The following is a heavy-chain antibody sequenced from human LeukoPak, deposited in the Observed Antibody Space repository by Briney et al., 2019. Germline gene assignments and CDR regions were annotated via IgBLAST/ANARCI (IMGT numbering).Heavy chain of an antibody. J-gene: IGHJ5*02. CDR1: GYTLTELS. D-gene: IGHD2-2*01. V-gene: IGHV1-24*01. CDR3: ARDRSDIVVVPAAPYNWFDP. Sequence: ASVKVSCKVSGYTLTELSMHWVRQAPGKGLEWMGGFDPEDGETIYAQKFQGRVTMTEDTSTDTAYMELSSLRSEDTAVYYCARDRSDIVVVPAAPYNWFDPWGQGTLVTVSS. CDR2: FDPEDGET.